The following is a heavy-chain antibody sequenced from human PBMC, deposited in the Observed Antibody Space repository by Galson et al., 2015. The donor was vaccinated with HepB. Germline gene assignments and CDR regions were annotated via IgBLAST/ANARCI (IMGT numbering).Heavy chain of an antibody. D-gene: IGHD3-3*01. CDR3: ARDWSGYYHYFDY. Sequence: SLRLSCAASGFTFSDHYMDWVRQAPGKGLEWVGPSQNKPNSFTTEYAASVKGRFTISRDVSKNSVYLQMDSLKTEDTAVYYCARDWSGYYHYFDYWGQGILVTVSA. J-gene: IGHJ4*02. CDR2: SQNKPNSFTT. CDR1: GFTFSDHY. V-gene: IGHV3-72*01.